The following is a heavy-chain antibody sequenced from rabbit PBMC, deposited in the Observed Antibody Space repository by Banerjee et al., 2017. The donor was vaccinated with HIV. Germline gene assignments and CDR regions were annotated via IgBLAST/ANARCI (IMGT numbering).Heavy chain of an antibody. Sequence: QSLEESGGGLVQPEGSLTLTCTASGFSFSSSFYVCWVRQAPGKGLEWIACIYTGDTGGTYYASWAKGRFTVSKTSSTTVTLQMTSLTAADTAIYFCARYVRSNSHYIYFDLWGPGTLVTVS. CDR2: IYTGDTGGT. D-gene: IGHD1-1*01. CDR3: ARYVRSNSHYIYFDL. J-gene: IGHJ4*01. CDR1: GFSFSSSFY. V-gene: IGHV1S40*01.